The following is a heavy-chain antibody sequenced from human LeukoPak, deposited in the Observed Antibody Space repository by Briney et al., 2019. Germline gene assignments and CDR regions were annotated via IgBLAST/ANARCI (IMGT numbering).Heavy chain of an antibody. CDR1: GFTFSSYA. D-gene: IGHD4-17*01. V-gene: IGHV3-23*01. J-gene: IGHJ5*02. Sequence: GGSLRLSCAASGFTFSSYAMSWVRQAPGKGLEWVSAISGSGGSTYYADSEKGRFTISRDNSKNTLYLQMNSLRAEDTAVYYCAKVADDYGDYDWFDPWGQGTLVTVSS. CDR3: AKVADDYGDYDWFDP. CDR2: ISGSGGST.